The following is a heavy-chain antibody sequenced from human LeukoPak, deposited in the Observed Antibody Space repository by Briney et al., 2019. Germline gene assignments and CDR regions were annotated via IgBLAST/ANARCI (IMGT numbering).Heavy chain of an antibody. CDR3: AREVVVAGKGGFDY. J-gene: IGHJ4*02. V-gene: IGHV4-31*03. CDR1: GGSISSGGYY. CDR2: IYYSGST. Sequence: SETLSLTCTVSGGSISSGGYYWSWIRQHPGKGLEWIGYIYYSGSTYYNPSLKSRVTISVDTSKNQLSLKLSSVTAADTAVYYCAREVVVAGKGGFDYWGQGTLVTVSS. D-gene: IGHD6-19*01.